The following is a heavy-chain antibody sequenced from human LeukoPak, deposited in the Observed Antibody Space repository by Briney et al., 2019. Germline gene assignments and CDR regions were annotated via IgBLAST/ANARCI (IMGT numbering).Heavy chain of an antibody. D-gene: IGHD5-18*01. CDR1: GFTFSSYW. J-gene: IGHJ4*02. Sequence: GGSLRLSCAASGFTFSSYWMSWVRQAPGKGLEWVANIKQGGSEKYYVDSVKGRFTISRDNAKNSLYLQMNSLRAEDTAVYYCARDRGYSYGRPFDYWGQGTLVTVSS. V-gene: IGHV3-7*01. CDR3: ARDRGYSYGRPFDY. CDR2: IKQGGSEK.